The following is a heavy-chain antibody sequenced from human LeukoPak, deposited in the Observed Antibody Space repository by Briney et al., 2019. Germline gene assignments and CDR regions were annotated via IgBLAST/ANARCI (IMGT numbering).Heavy chain of an antibody. D-gene: IGHD3-3*01. CDR2: ISGSGGST. J-gene: IGHJ4*02. CDR3: AKGGYDFWSGPSPFDY. CDR1: GFTFSNYA. V-gene: IGHV3-23*01. Sequence: GGSLRLSCAASGFTFSNYAMSWVRQAPGKGLEWVAVISGSGGSTYYADSVKGRFTISRDNSKNTLYLQMNSLRAEDTAVYYCAKGGYDFWSGPSPFDYWGQGTLVTVSS.